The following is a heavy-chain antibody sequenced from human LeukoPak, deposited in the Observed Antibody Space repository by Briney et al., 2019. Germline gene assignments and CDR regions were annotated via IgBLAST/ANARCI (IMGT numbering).Heavy chain of an antibody. J-gene: IGHJ4*02. CDR1: GYTFTSYD. D-gene: IGHD1-26*01. CDR2: MNPNSGNT. Sequence: ASVKVSCKASGYTFTSYDINWVRQATGQGLEWMGWMNPNSGNTGYAQKFQGRVTMTRNTSISTAYMELSSLRSEDTAVYYCARGRFRWELEIRDFDYWGQGTLVTVSS. CDR3: ARGRFRWELEIRDFDY. V-gene: IGHV1-8*01.